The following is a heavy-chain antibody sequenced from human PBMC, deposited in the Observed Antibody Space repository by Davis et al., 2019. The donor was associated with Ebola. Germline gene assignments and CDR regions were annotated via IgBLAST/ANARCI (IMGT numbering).Heavy chain of an antibody. D-gene: IGHD7-27*01. CDR2: INPSGGST. V-gene: IGHV1-46*01. Sequence: AASVKVSCKASGYTFTSYYMHWVRQAPGLGLEWLGIINPSGGSTRYAQKFQDRVTMTRDTFASTVYMELSSLRSEDTAVYYCARGPSGTGDWSDPWGQGTLVTVSS. CDR1: GYTFTSYY. CDR3: ARGPSGTGDWSDP. J-gene: IGHJ5*02.